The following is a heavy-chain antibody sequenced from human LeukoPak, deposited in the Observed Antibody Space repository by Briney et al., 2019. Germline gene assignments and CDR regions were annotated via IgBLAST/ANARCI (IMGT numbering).Heavy chain of an antibody. CDR3: ARDRNPRSIVPAGRTHPYYFDY. Sequence: ASVKVSCKASGYTFTGYYMHWVRQAPGQGLEWMGWINPNSGGTNYAQKFQGRVTMTRDTSISTAYMELSRLRSDDTAVYYCARDRNPRSIVPAGRTHPYYFDYWGQGTLVTVSS. CDR2: INPNSGGT. D-gene: IGHD2-2*01. J-gene: IGHJ4*02. V-gene: IGHV1-2*02. CDR1: GYTFTGYY.